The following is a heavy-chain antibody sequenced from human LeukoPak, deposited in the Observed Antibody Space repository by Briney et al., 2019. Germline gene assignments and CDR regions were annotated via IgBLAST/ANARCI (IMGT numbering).Heavy chain of an antibody. D-gene: IGHD6-13*01. CDR3: ATDSRSSSWSIAVLNFDY. Sequence: ASVKVSCKVSGYTLTELSMHWVRQAPGKGGEWMGGFDPEDGETIYAQKFQGRVTMTEDTSTDTAYMELSSLRSEDTAVYYCATDSRSSSWSIAVLNFDYWGQGTLVTVSS. CDR1: GYTLTELS. J-gene: IGHJ4*02. CDR2: FDPEDGET. V-gene: IGHV1-24*01.